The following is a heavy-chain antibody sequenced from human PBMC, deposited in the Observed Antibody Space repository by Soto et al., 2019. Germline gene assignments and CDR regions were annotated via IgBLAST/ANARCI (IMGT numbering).Heavy chain of an antibody. Sequence: PSETLSLTCTVSSGSITGYYWSWMRQPPGGGLEWIGYIYSAGNTLYNPSLKSRVTISVDKSKNQFSLKLSSVTAADTAVYYCVKSPVTGYYYYGMDVWGQGTTVTVSS. V-gene: IGHV4-59*12. D-gene: IGHD5-18*01. CDR2: IYSAGNT. J-gene: IGHJ6*02. CDR3: VKSPVTGYYYYGMDV. CDR1: SGSITGYY.